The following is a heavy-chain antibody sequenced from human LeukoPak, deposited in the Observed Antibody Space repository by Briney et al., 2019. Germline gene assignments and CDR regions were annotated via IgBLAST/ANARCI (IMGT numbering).Heavy chain of an antibody. CDR3: ASFFCINGVCYYLDY. J-gene: IGHJ4*02. CDR2: INTNTGNP. V-gene: IGHV7-4-1*02. CDR1: GYTFTSYA. D-gene: IGHD2-8*01. Sequence: ASVKVSCKASGYTFTSYAMGWVRQAPGHGLEWMGWINTNTGNPTYAQGFTGRFVFSLDTSVSTAYLQISCLEAEDTAVYYCASFFCINGVCYYLDYWGQGTLVTVSS.